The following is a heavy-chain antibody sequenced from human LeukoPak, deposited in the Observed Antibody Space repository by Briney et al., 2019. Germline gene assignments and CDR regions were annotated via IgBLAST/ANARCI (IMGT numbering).Heavy chain of an antibody. D-gene: IGHD1-26*01. CDR3: ARVSGSYDFDY. V-gene: IGHV4-59*01. Sequence: SETLSLTCTVSGGSISSYYWSRIRQPPGKGLEWIGYIYYSGSTNYNPSLKSRVTISVDTSKNQFSLKLSSVTAADTAVYYCARVSGSYDFDYWGQGTLVTVSS. CDR1: GGSISSYY. J-gene: IGHJ4*02. CDR2: IYYSGST.